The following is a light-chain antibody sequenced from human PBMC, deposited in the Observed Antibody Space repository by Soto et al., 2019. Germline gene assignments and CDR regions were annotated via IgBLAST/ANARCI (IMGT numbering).Light chain of an antibody. CDR1: QSVSSY. J-gene: IGKJ4*01. V-gene: IGKV3-11*01. CDR3: QQFNDYPG. Sequence: EIVLTQSPATLSLSPGERATLSCRASQSVSSYLAWYQQKPGQAPRLLIYDASNRATGIPARFSGSGSGTDFTLTISSLQPEDSATYYCQQFNDYPGFGGGTKVDIK. CDR2: DAS.